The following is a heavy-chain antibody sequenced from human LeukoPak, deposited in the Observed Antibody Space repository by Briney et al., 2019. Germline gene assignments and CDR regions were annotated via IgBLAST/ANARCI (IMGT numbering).Heavy chain of an antibody. CDR2: MNPNSGNT. J-gene: IGHJ3*02. D-gene: IGHD2-2*02. Sequence: ASVKVSCKASGYTFTSYDINWVQQATGQGLEWMGWMNPNSGNTGYAQKFQGRVTMTRNTSISTAYMELSSLRSEDTAVYYCARDLDIVVVPAAIRGDAFDIWGQGTMVTVSS. V-gene: IGHV1-8*01. CDR1: GYTFTSYD. CDR3: ARDLDIVVVPAAIRGDAFDI.